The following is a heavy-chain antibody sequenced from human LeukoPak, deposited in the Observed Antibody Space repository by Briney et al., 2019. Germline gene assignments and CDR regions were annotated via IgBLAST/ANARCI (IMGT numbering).Heavy chain of an antibody. V-gene: IGHV3-7*01. CDR1: GFTFSSYW. D-gene: IGHD2-2*02. J-gene: IGHJ3*02. CDR3: ARRGVVVPAAIPWSAFDI. CDR2: INQDGSEK. Sequence: GGSLRLSCAASGFTFSSYWLSWVRQAPGKGLEWVANINQDGSEKYYEDSVKGRFTISRDNAKNSLYLQMNSLRAEDTAVYYCARRGVVVPAAIPWSAFDIWGQGTVVTVSS.